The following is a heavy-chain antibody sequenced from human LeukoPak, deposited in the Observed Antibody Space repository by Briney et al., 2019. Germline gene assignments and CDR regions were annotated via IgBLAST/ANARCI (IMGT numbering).Heavy chain of an antibody. J-gene: IGHJ4*02. CDR2: INHRRST. CDR3: ARGQFWSGYSI. Sequence: GSLRLSCAASGFTFSSYWMSWVRRSPGKGLEWIGEINHRRSTNYNPSLKSRVTMSVDTSKNQFSLNLSSVTAADTAVYYCARGQFWSGYSIWGQGILVTVSS. CDR1: GFTFSSYW. V-gene: IGHV4-34*01. D-gene: IGHD3-3*02.